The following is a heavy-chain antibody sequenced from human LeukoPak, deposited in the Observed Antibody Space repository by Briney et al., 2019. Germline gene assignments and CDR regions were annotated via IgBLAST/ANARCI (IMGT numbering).Heavy chain of an antibody. J-gene: IGHJ4*02. CDR3: AKGARYYYDSSGLSR. V-gene: IGHV3-23*01. CDR2: ISGSGGST. CDR1: GFTFSSYA. Sequence: GGSLRLSCAASGFTFSSYAMSWVRQAPGKGLEWVSAISGSGGSTYYADSVKGRFTISRDNSKNTLHLQMNSLRAEDTAVYYCAKGARYYYDSSGLSRWGQGTLVTVSS. D-gene: IGHD3-22*01.